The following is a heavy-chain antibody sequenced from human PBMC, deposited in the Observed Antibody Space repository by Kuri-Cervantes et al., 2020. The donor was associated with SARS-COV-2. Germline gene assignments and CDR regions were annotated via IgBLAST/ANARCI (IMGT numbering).Heavy chain of an antibody. CDR2: ISYDGSNK. CDR1: GFTFSSYG. J-gene: IGHJ6*03. D-gene: IGHD4-23*01. V-gene: IGHV3-30*03. CDR3: ARGYGSTFMDV. Sequence: GESLKISCSASGFTFSSYGMHWVRQAPGKGLEWVAVISYDGSNKYYADSVKGRFTISRDNSKNTLYLQMNSLRAEDTAVYYCARGYGSTFMDVWGKGTTVTVSS.